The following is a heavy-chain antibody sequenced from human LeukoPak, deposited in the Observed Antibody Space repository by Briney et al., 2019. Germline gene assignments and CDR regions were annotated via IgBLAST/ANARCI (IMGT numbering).Heavy chain of an antibody. CDR2: LHFIGST. CDR1: GGSISSSSHY. CDR3: VAYNSEWYGSTPEVGYYFDY. V-gene: IGHV4-39*01. Sequence: PSETLSLTCTVSGGSISSSSHYWGWIRQPPGKGLAWIGSLHFIGSTYYNPSLKSRVTISVDASKNQFSLRLSSVTAADSAVYYCVAYNSEWYGSTPEVGYYFDYWGQGALVSVSS. D-gene: IGHD6-19*01. J-gene: IGHJ4*02.